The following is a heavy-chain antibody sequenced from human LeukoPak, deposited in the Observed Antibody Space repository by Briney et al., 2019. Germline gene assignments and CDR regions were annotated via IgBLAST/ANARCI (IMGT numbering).Heavy chain of an antibody. CDR3: ARQWLVRQGFDY. CDR2: INPNSGGT. Sequence: ALVKVSCKASGYTFTGYYMHWVRQAPGQGLEWMGWINPNSGGTNYAQKFQGRVTMTRDTSISTAYMELSRLRSDDTAVYYCARQWLVRQGFDYWGQGTLVTVSS. V-gene: IGHV1-2*02. CDR1: GYTFTGYY. J-gene: IGHJ4*02. D-gene: IGHD6-19*01.